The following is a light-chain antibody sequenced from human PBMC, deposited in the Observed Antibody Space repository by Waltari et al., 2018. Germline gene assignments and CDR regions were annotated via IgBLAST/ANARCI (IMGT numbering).Light chain of an antibody. CDR3: CAYAGDFL. CDR2: DVD. CDR1: SSDVGGYDY. V-gene: IGLV2-11*01. J-gene: IGLJ2*01. Sequence: QPALTQPRSVSGSPGQSVTISCTGRSSDVGGYDYVSWYRQYPGTAPKLILHDVDKRPSGVADRFSGSKSGNTASLTISGLQAEDEADYYCCAYAGDFLIGGGTKLTVL.